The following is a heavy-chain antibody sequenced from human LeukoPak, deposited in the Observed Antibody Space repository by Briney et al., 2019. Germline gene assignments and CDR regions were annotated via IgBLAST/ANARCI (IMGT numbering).Heavy chain of an antibody. CDR3: AREAWFDP. CDR2: IKQDGSEK. Sequence: PGGSLRLSCAVSGFTFSSYWMSWVRQAPGKGPEWVANIKQDGSEKYYVDSVKGRFTISRDNAKNPLYLQMNSLRAEDTAVYYCAREAWFDPWGQGTLVTVSS. V-gene: IGHV3-7*01. J-gene: IGHJ5*02. CDR1: GFTFSSYW.